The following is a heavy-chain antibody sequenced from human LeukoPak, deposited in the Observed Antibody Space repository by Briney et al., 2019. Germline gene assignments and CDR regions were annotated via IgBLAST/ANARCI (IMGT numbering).Heavy chain of an antibody. CDR2: IYYSGST. J-gene: IGHJ5*02. V-gene: IGHV4-59*06. Sequence: ASETLSLTCTVSGGSISSYYWSWIRQPPGKGLEWIGYIYYSGSTYYNPSLKSRVTISVDTSKNQFSLKLSSVTAADTAVYYCARALSRYQLLLPWGQGTLVTVSS. CDR1: GGSISSYY. CDR3: ARALSRYQLLLP. D-gene: IGHD2-2*01.